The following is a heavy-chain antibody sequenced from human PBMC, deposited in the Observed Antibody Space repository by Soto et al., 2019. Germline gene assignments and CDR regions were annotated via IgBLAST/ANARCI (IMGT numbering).Heavy chain of an antibody. CDR2: IRSKSDGYAS. CDR3: TRRTVDHYYYTWDV. D-gene: IGHD7-27*01. Sequence: GGSLRLSCEASGFTFRDSSMHWVRQAPGKGLEWVGRIRSKSDGYASTYAASVKGRFTIARDDSDNTAYLQMNSLKTDDSAVYYCTRRTVDHYYYTWDVWGQGTTVTVSS. V-gene: IGHV3-73*01. CDR1: GFTFRDSS. J-gene: IGHJ6*02.